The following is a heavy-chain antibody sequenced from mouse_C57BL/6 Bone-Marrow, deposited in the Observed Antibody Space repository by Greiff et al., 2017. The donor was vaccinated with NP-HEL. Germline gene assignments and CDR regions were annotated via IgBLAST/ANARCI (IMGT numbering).Heavy chain of an antibody. V-gene: IGHV2-2*01. CDR2: IWSGGST. CDR1: GFSLTSYG. J-gene: IGHJ3*01. D-gene: IGHD1-1*01. CDR3: ARGSAY. Sequence: VQLQESGPGLVQPSQSLSITCTVSGFSLTSYGVHWVRQSPGKGLEWRGVIWSGGSTDYNAAFISRLSISKDNSKSQVFFKMNSLQADDTAIYYCARGSAYWGQGTLVTVSA.